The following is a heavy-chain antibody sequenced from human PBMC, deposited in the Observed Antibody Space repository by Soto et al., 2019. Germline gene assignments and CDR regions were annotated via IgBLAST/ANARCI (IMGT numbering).Heavy chain of an antibody. CDR3: ARHHSGYDYGLTHFDY. D-gene: IGHD5-12*01. CDR2: IDYSGST. Sequence: SETLSLTCTVSGGSFKSDFWSWIRQPPGKGLEWIGYIDYSGSTDYNPSLKSRVTISVDTSKKQFSLKLRSVTAADTAVYYCARHHSGYDYGLTHFDYWGQGTLVTVSS. V-gene: IGHV4-59*08. CDR1: GGSFKSDF. J-gene: IGHJ4*02.